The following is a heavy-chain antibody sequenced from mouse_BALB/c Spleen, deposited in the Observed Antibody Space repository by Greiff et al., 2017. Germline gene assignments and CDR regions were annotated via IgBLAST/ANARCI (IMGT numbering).Heavy chain of an antibody. CDR1: GFTFSSYA. J-gene: IGHJ3*01. CDR3: ARVGEGNYFAWFAY. CDR2: ISSGGST. D-gene: IGHD2-1*01. Sequence: EVQRVESGGGLVKPGGSLKLSCAASGFTFSSYAMSWVRQTPEKRLEWVASISSGGSTYYPDSVKGRFTISRDNARNILYLQMSRLRSEDTAMDYCARVGEGNYFAWFAYWGQGTLVTVSA. V-gene: IGHV5-6-5*01.